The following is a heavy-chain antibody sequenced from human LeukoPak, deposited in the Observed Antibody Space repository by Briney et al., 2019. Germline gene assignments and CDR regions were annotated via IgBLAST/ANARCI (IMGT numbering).Heavy chain of an antibody. CDR3: ARHAYNNSVPDY. CDR1: GGSISDYY. CDR2: IYYSGST. V-gene: IGHV4-59*08. J-gene: IGHJ4*02. Sequence: SETLSLTCTVSGGSISDYYWSWIRQPPGKGLEWIGYIYYSGSTKYNPSLKSRVTISVDTSKNQFSLKLSSVTAADTAVYYCARHAYNNSVPDYWGQGTLVTVSS. D-gene: IGHD4-11*01.